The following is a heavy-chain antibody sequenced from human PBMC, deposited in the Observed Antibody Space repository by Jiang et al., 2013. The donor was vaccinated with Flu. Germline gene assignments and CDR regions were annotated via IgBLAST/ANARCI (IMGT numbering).Heavy chain of an antibody. CDR2: INHSGST. J-gene: IGHJ5*02. V-gene: IGHV4-34*01. CDR1: GGSFSGYY. CDR3: ARARPSRVRARWFDP. D-gene: IGHD1-1*01. Sequence: LKPSETLSLTCAVYGGSFSGYYWSWIRQPPGKGLEWIGEINHSGSTNYNPSLKSRVTISVDTSKNQFSLKLSSVTAADTAVYYCARARPSRVRARWFDPWGQGTLVTVSS.